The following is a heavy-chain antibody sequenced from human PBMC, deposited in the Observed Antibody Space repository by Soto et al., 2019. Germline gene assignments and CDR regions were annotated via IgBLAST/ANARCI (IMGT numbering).Heavy chain of an antibody. CDR3: ASMGYHYGSGSYPLDY. Sequence: SETLSLTCTVSGDSISNSNYYWGWIRQPPGKGLEWIGFIYNSGSTHYNPSLRSRVTISVDTSKNQFSLKLRSVTAADTAVYYCASMGYHYGSGSYPLDYWGQGTLVTVSS. CDR1: GDSISNSNYY. CDR2: IYNSGST. D-gene: IGHD3-10*01. V-gene: IGHV4-39*07. J-gene: IGHJ4*02.